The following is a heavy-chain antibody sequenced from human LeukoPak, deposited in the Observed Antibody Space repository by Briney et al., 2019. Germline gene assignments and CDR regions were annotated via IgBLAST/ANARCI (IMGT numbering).Heavy chain of an antibody. CDR3: ARRDSSGVVPRWDY. CDR2: INYSGST. CDR1: GVSISTYY. V-gene: IGHV4-59*08. Sequence: SETLSLTCTVSGVSISTYYWNWIRQSPGKGLEWVGHINYSGSTNYNPSLNSRVTISVDTSKNQFSLKLSSVSAADTAVYYCARRDSSGVVPRWDYWGQGALVTVSS. D-gene: IGHD6-25*01. J-gene: IGHJ4*02.